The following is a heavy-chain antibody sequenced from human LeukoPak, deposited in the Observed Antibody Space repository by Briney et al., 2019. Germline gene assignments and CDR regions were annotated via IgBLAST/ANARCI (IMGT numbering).Heavy chain of an antibody. CDR1: GASISNYY. D-gene: IGHD6-13*01. J-gene: IGHJ6*02. CDR2: IYYSGST. Sequence: SETLSLTCTVSGASISNYYWSWIRQPPGKGLEWIGYIYYSGSTNYNPSLKSRVTISVDTSKDQFSLKLSSVTAADTAVYYCARNVIAADQYYYYYGMDVWGQGTTVTVSS. V-gene: IGHV4-59*08. CDR3: ARNVIAADQYYYYYGMDV.